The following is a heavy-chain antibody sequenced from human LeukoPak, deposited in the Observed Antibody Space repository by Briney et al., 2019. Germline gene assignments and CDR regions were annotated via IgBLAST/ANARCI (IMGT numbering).Heavy chain of an antibody. CDR2: IYYSGST. CDR3: ARLSIAAAGRGFDY. V-gene: IGHV4-39*01. D-gene: IGHD6-13*01. J-gene: IGHJ4*02. CDR1: GGSISSSSYY. Sequence: PSETLSLTCTVSGGSISSSSYYWGWLRQPPGKGLEWIGSIYYSGSTYYNPSLKSRVTISVDTSKNQFSPKLSSVTAADTAVYYCARLSIAAAGRGFDYWGQGTLVTVSS.